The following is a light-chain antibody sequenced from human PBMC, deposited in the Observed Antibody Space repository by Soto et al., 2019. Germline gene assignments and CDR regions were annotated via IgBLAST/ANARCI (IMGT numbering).Light chain of an antibody. Sequence: QSVLSQPGSVSGSPGQSITISCTGINSGVVNYEYVSWYQQFPDKAPKLIIYEGRERPSGVSDRFSDSKSDNAASLTISALQTEDEAEYFCLSYGKVFGTGTKVTVL. CDR2: EGR. J-gene: IGLJ1*01. CDR3: LSYGKV. CDR1: NSGVVNYEY. V-gene: IGLV2-23*01.